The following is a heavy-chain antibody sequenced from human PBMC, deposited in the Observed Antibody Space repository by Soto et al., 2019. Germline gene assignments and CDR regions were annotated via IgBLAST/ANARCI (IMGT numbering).Heavy chain of an antibody. Sequence: GGSLRLSCAASGFTFSSYGMHWVRQAPGKGLEWVAVIWYDGSNKYYADSVKGRFTISRDNSKNTLYLQMNSLRAEDTAVYYCARDKGCSGGSCYHAFDIWGQGTMVT. CDR3: ARDKGCSGGSCYHAFDI. CDR2: IWYDGSNK. D-gene: IGHD2-15*01. CDR1: GFTFSSYG. J-gene: IGHJ3*02. V-gene: IGHV3-33*01.